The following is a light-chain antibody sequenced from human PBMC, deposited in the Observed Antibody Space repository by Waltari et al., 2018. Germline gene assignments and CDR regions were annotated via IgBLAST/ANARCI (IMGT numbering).Light chain of an antibody. CDR3: CSYVTGDTWV. Sequence: QSALTQPASVSGSPGQSITISCTGSSSDAGTYKFVSWYQQHPGKAPKLMIYEINQRLSGISNRFAGSKCGNTAVLTISGLQTDDEADYYCCSYVTGDTWVFGGGTRVAVL. CDR1: SSDAGTYKF. CDR2: EIN. J-gene: IGLJ3*02. V-gene: IGLV2-23*02.